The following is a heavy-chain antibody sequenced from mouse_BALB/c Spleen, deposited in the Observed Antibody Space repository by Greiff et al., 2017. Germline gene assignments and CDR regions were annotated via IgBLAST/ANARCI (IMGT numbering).Heavy chain of an antibody. CDR2: ISSGGGST. CDR1: GFAFSSYD. J-gene: IGHJ2*01. D-gene: IGHD1-1*01. V-gene: IGHV5-12-1*01. CDR3: ARHYYGSSYNGYYFDY. Sequence: EVQRVESGGGLVKPGGSLKLSCAASGFAFSSYDMSWVRQTPEKRLEWVAYISSGGGSTYYPDTVKGRFTISRDNAKNTLYLQMSSLKSEDTAMYYCARHYYGSSYNGYYFDYWGQGTTLTVSS.